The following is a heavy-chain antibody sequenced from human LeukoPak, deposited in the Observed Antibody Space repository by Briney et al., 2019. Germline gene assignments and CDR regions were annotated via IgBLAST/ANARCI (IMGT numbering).Heavy chain of an antibody. CDR1: GFTYSSYA. CDR2: ISYDGSSK. CDR3: ARAQYYYGSGSYPWFDP. Sequence: GGSLRLSCAASGFTYSSYAMHWVRQAPGKGLEWVAVISYDGSSKYYADSVKGRFTISRDNSKNTLYLQMNSLRAEDTAVYYCARAQYYYGSGSYPWFDPWGQGTLVTVSS. J-gene: IGHJ5*02. V-gene: IGHV3-30-3*01. D-gene: IGHD3-10*01.